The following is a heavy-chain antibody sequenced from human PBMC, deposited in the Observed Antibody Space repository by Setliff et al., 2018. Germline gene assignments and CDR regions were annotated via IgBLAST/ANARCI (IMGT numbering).Heavy chain of an antibody. J-gene: IGHJ3*01. CDR3: ARGGRGSSMT. V-gene: IGHV4-38-2*02. D-gene: IGHD6-13*01. Sequence: LSLTCTVSGYSISSGYYWGWIRQPPGKGLEWIGSIYHSGSTYYNPSLKSRVTISVDTSKNQFSLKLSSVTAADAAVYYCARGGRGSSMTWGQGTMVTVSS. CDR2: IYHSGST. CDR1: GYSISSGYY.